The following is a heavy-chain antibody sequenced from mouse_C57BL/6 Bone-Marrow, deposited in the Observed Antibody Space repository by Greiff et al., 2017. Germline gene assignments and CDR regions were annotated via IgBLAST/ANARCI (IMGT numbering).Heavy chain of an antibody. J-gene: IGHJ2*01. Sequence: QVQLQQSGPELVKPGASVKISCKASGYAFSSSWMNWVKKRPGKGLEWIGRIYPGDGDTNCNGKFKGKATLTADKSTSTAYMQLSSLTSDDSAVYFCARITAITTVELDYWGQGTTLTVAS. V-gene: IGHV1-82*01. D-gene: IGHD1-1*01. CDR3: ARITAITTVELDY. CDR2: IYPGDGDT. CDR1: GYAFSSSW.